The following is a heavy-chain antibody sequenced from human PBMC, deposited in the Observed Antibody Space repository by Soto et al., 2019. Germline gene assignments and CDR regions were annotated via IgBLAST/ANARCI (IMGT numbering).Heavy chain of an antibody. CDR3: ARGPPAVAAAGTGAFDI. D-gene: IGHD6-13*01. CDR1: GGSISSYY. V-gene: IGHV4-59*01. Sequence: SETLSLTCPVSGGSISSYYWSWIRQPPGKGLEWIGYIYYSGSTNYNPSLKSRVTISVDTSKNQFSLKLSSVTAADTAVYYCARGPPAVAAAGTGAFDIWGQGTMVTVSS. J-gene: IGHJ3*02. CDR2: IYYSGST.